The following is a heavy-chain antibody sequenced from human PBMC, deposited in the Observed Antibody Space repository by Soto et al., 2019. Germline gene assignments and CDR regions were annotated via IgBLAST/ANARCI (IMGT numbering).Heavy chain of an antibody. CDR3: VRVSYRMDFDF. J-gene: IGHJ4*02. D-gene: IGHD5-18*01. CDR2: ISGSSSSI. V-gene: IGHV3-48*02. CDR1: GFVFRNSG. Sequence: EVQLVESGGGLVQPGGSLRLSCAASGFVFRNSGMTWVRQAPGKGLEWIAYISGSSSSIYYADSVKGRFTISRDNSNNSLLLQMHSLRDEDTSVYYCVRVSYRMDFDFWGQGILVAVSS.